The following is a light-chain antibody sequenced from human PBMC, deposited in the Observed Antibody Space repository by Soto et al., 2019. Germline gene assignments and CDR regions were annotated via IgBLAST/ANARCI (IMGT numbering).Light chain of an antibody. CDR3: AAWDDSLNGLYV. V-gene: IGLV1-44*01. Sequence: QSVLTQPPSASGTPGQRVTISCSGSSSNIGINTVNWYQQVPGTAPKLLIYTDNQRPSGVPDRFSGSKSGTSASLAVSGLQSEDEADYYCAAWDDSLNGLYVFGTGTKLTVL. CDR2: TDN. CDR1: SSNIGINT. J-gene: IGLJ1*01.